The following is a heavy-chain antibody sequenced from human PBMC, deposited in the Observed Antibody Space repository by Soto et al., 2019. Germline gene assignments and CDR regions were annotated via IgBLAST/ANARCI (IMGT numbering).Heavy chain of an antibody. Sequence: GGSLRLSCAASGFTFSSYWMSWVRQAPGKGLEWVANIKEDGSEKNYVDSVKGQFTISRDNAKNSLYLQMNSLRSEDTAVYYCAADRTYCGGDCYVDWGQGTLVTVSS. CDR2: IKEDGSEK. CDR1: GFTFSSYW. CDR3: AADRTYCGGDCYVD. J-gene: IGHJ4*02. V-gene: IGHV3-7*03. D-gene: IGHD2-21*02.